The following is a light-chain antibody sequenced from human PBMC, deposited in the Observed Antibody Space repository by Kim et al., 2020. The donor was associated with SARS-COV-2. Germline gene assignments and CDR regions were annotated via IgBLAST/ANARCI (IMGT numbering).Light chain of an antibody. Sequence: QSALTQPASVSGSPGQSITLSCTGASSDVGSYNLVSWYRQYPGKAPKLMIYEVSKRPSGVSNRFSGSKSGNTASLTISGLQAEDEADYYCCSYAGSSTFVVFGGGTQLTVL. CDR3: CSYAGSSTFVV. J-gene: IGLJ2*01. V-gene: IGLV2-23*02. CDR1: SSDVGSYNL. CDR2: EVS.